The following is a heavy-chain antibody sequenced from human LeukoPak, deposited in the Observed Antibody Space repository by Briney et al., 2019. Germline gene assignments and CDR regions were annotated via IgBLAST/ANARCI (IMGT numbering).Heavy chain of an antibody. CDR2: IYYRGST. J-gene: IGHJ3*02. CDR3: ARTREAFDI. Sequence: SETLSLTCTVSGGSISSNNHYWGWIRQPPGKGLEWIGSIYYRGSTYYNPSLKSRVTISVDTSKNQFSLKLSSVTAADTAVYYCARTREAFDIWGQGTMVTVSS. V-gene: IGHV4-39*07. D-gene: IGHD1-26*01. CDR1: GGSISSNNHY.